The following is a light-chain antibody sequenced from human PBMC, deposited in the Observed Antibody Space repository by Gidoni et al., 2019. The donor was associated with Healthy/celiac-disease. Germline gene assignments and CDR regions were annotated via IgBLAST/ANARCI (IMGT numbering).Light chain of an antibody. CDR1: QSISSY. CDR3: QQSYSTPSST. V-gene: IGKV1-39*01. J-gene: IGKJ1*01. Sequence: DIQMTQSPSSLSASVGDRVTITCRASQSISSYLNWYQQKPGKAPKLLIYAASSLQSGVPSRFSGSGSGTDFTLTISSLQPEDFATDYCQQSYSTPSSTFGQGTKVEIK. CDR2: AAS.